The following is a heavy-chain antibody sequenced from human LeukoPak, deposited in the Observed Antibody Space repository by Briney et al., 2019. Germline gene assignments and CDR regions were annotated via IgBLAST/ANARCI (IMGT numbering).Heavy chain of an antibody. V-gene: IGHV4-4*07. CDR3: ARGPASSGWYVVWFDP. D-gene: IGHD6-19*01. J-gene: IGHJ5*02. CDR2: IYTSGST. Sequence: SETLSLTCTVSGGSISSYYWSWIRQPAGKGLEWIGRIYTSGSTNYNPSLKSRVTMSVDTSKSQFSLKLSSVTAADTAVYYCARGPASSGWYVVWFDPWGQGTLVTVSS. CDR1: GGSISSYY.